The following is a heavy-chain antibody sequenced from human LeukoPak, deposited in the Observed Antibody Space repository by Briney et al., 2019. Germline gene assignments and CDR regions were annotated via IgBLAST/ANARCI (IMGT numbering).Heavy chain of an antibody. Sequence: GGSLRLSCAASGFTFSDYYMSWLRQAPGKGLEWVSHISSSGSTIYYADSVKGRFTISRDNAKNSLYLQMNSLRAEDTAVYYCARDGYYYDSSGSAPKGVDYWGQGTLVTVSS. CDR3: ARDGYYYDSSGSAPKGVDY. V-gene: IGHV3-11*01. CDR2: ISSSGSTI. D-gene: IGHD3-22*01. CDR1: GFTFSDYY. J-gene: IGHJ4*02.